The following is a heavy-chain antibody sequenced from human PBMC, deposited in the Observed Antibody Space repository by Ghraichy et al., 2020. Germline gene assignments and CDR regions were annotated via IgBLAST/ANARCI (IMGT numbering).Heavy chain of an antibody. D-gene: IGHD5-12*01. Sequence: GGSLRLSCAASGFTVSSNYMSWVRQAPGKGLEWVSVIYSGGSTYYADSVKGRFTISRDNSKNTLYLQMNSLRAEDTAVYYCARAPRGGYAAYGMDVWGQGTTVTVSS. CDR2: IYSGGST. CDR3: ARAPRGGYAAYGMDV. V-gene: IGHV3-53*01. CDR1: GFTVSSNY. J-gene: IGHJ6*02.